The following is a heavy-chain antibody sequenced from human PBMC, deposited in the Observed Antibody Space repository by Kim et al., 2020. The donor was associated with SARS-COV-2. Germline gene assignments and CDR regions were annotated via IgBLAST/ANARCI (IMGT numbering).Heavy chain of an antibody. J-gene: IGHJ4*02. CDR2: INLNIGGT. V-gene: IGHV1-2*06. Sequence: ASVKVSCKASGYTFTDYYIHWVRQAPGQGPEWMGRINLNIGGTNYEQKFQGRVTMTRDTSINTAYMELTSLRPDDTAVYYCARGFCSGGNCYRNPSFFDYWGQGTLVTVSS. CDR3: ARGFCSGGNCYRNPSFFDY. CDR1: GYTFTDYY. D-gene: IGHD2-15*01.